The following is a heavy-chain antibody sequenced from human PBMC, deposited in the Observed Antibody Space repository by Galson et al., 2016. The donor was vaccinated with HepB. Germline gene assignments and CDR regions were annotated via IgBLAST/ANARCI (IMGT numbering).Heavy chain of an antibody. CDR2: IIPITGPT. J-gene: IGHJ4*02. CDR3: ARLGDKGFDY. Sequence: SVKVSCKASRGTFSSYAINWVRQAPGQGLEWMGGIIPITGPTNYAQKFQGRVTITADESTDTAYMELSSLRSEDTAVYYCARLGDKGFDYWGQGTLVTVSS. CDR1: RGTFSSYA. V-gene: IGHV1-69*13. D-gene: IGHD3-9*01.